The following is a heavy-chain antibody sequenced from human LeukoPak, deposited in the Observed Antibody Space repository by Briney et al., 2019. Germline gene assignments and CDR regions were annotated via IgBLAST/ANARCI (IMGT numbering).Heavy chain of an antibody. J-gene: IGHJ4*02. CDR1: GYSFTSYW. CDR3: ARHREYNYGHYYFDY. D-gene: IGHD5-18*01. V-gene: IGHV5-51*01. CDR2: IYPGDSDT. Sequence: GESLKISCKGSGYSFTSYWIGWVRQMPGKGLEWMGIIYPGDSDTRYSPSFQGQVTISADKSISTAYLQWSSLKASDTAMYYCARHREYNYGHYYFDYWGQGTLVTVSS.